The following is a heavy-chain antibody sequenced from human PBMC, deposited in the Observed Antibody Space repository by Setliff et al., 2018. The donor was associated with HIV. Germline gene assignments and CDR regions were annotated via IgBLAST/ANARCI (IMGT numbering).Heavy chain of an antibody. CDR2: VSQIGST. J-gene: IGHJ3*02. CDR1: GVSINRTDHY. V-gene: IGHV4-39*07. D-gene: IGHD3-22*01. CDR3: ARRGDSSSYLYAFEI. Sequence: SETLSLTCSVSGVSINRTDHYWGWIRQSTGKRLEWIGSVSQIGSTYYNPSLKSRVTISVDTSKNQFSLKLSSVTAADTAVYYCARRGDSSSYLYAFEIWGQGTMVTVSS.